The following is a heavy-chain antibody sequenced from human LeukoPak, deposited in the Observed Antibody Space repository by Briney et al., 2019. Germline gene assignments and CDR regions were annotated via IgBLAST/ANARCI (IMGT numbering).Heavy chain of an antibody. CDR2: ISNDGSTT. Sequence: PGRSLRLSCAASGFTFSKYAMHWVRQAPGKGLVWVSRISNDGSTTTYADSVRGRFTISRDNAKNTLYLQMNSLRAEDTAVYYCARDCGSTGCDYWGQGTLVTVSS. CDR3: ARDCGSTGCDY. J-gene: IGHJ4*02. V-gene: IGHV3-74*01. CDR1: GFTFSKYA. D-gene: IGHD2-2*01.